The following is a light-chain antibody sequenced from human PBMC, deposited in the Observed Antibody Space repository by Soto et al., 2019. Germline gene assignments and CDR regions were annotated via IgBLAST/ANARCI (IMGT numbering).Light chain of an antibody. Sequence: DIQMTQSPSTLSASVGDRVTITCRASQSISDWLAWYQQKPGKAPKLLIYKASSLESEVPSRFSGSGSGTEFTLTISSLQPDDFATYYCQQYNGSFLTFGGGTKVEIK. J-gene: IGKJ4*01. CDR3: QQYNGSFLT. CDR1: QSISDW. CDR2: KAS. V-gene: IGKV1-5*03.